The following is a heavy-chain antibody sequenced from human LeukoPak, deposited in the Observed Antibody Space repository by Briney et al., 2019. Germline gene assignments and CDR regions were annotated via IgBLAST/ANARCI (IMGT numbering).Heavy chain of an antibody. D-gene: IGHD1-14*01. CDR1: GFSFSDAW. CDR3: TTGKWGTI. CDR2: SKSKKDGGAT. J-gene: IGHJ4*02. Sequence: PGGSLRLSCAASGFSFSDAWMSWVRQTPGQGLEWVGRSKSKKDGGATDYAAPVKGRFTISRDDANTTLYLEMNSLKTEDTAVYYCTTGKWGTIWGQGPLATVSS. V-gene: IGHV3-15*01.